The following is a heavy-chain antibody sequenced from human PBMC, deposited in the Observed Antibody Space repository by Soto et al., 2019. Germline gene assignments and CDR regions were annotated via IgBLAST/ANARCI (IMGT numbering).Heavy chain of an antibody. Sequence: QVQLVESGGGVVQPGRSLRLSCAASGFLFGNFGMHWVRRAPGEGLEWVATISGDGNDKYYPDSTKGRFTISRDNFNNTLYLQLNCLRPEDTAVYHCVQGASTAHQPLDSWGQGVLVTVYS. D-gene: IGHD1-26*01. CDR1: GFLFGNFG. CDR2: ISGDGNDK. CDR3: VQGASTAHQPLDS. J-gene: IGHJ4*02. V-gene: IGHV3-30*03.